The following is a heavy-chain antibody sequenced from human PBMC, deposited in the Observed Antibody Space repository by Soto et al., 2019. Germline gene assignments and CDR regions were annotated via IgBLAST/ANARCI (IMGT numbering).Heavy chain of an antibody. V-gene: IGHV1-18*01. CDR1: GYTCTSYG. D-gene: IGHD3-3*01. Sequence: ASVKVSCKASGYTCTSYGISWVRQAPGQGLEWMGWISAYNGNTNYAQKLQGRVTMTTDTSTSTAYMELRSLRSDDTAVYYCARNGDPFYDFWSGSVAYYYMDVWGKGPTVTVSS. CDR2: ISAYNGNT. J-gene: IGHJ6*03. CDR3: ARNGDPFYDFWSGSVAYYYMDV.